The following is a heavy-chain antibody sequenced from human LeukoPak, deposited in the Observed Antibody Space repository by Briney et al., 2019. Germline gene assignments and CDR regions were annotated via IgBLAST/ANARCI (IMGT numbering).Heavy chain of an antibody. CDR2: IIPIFGTA. V-gene: IGHV1-69*05. CDR1: GGTFSSYA. CDR3: ATYITGTTKYFQH. Sequence: SVKVSCKASGGTFSSYAISWVRQAPGQGLEWMGGIIPIFGTANYAQKFQGRVTITTDESTSTAYMELSNLRSEDTALYYCATYITGTTKYFQHWGQGTLVTVSS. J-gene: IGHJ1*01. D-gene: IGHD1-7*01.